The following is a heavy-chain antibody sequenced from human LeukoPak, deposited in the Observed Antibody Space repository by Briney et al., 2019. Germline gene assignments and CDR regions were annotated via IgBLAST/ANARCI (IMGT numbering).Heavy chain of an antibody. CDR2: IYGGGTT. Sequence: GGSLRLSCAASGFTFSSYAMSWVRQAPGKGLEWVSVIYGGGTTNYADSVKGRFTISRDNSKNTVYLQMNSLRAEDTAVYYCEGGDYWGQGTLVTVSS. J-gene: IGHJ4*02. V-gene: IGHV3-66*01. D-gene: IGHD2-15*01. CDR1: GFTFSSYA. CDR3: EGGDY.